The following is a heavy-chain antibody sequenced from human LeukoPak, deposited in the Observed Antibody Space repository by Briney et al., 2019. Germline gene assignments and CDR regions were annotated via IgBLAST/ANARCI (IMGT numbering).Heavy chain of an antibody. CDR2: IPYDGINK. J-gene: IGHJ4*02. Sequence: GGSLRLSCAASGFTFSSYGMHWVRQAPGKGLEWVAVIPYDGINKYYADSVKGRFTISRDNSKNTLYLQMNSLRAEDTAVYYCARDSSSWYVDYWGQGTLVTVSS. CDR3: ARDSSSWYVDY. V-gene: IGHV3-30*03. D-gene: IGHD6-13*01. CDR1: GFTFSSYG.